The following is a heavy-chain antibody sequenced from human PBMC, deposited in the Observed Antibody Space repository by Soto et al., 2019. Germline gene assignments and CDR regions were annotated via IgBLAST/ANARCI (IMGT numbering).Heavy chain of an antibody. Sequence: SETLSLTCSVSGDSLKNHYWAWIRHSPGKGLEWIGNIYDSGSTNYSPALKSRVSMSVDTSKNLFSLKMNSVTAADTAVYYCARSSMVPVGYFDFWGQGTVVTVSS. D-gene: IGHD3-10*01. CDR2: IYDSGST. J-gene: IGHJ4*02. V-gene: IGHV4-59*11. CDR3: ARSSMVPVGYFDF. CDR1: GDSLKNHY.